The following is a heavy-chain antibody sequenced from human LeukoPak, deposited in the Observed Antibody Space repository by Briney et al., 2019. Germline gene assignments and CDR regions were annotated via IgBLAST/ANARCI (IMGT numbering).Heavy chain of an antibody. J-gene: IGHJ6*03. CDR2: ISSSSSYI. Sequence: GGSLRLSCAASGFTFSSYSMNWVRQAPGKGLEWVSSISSSSSYIYYADSVKGRFTISRDNAKNSLYLQMNSLRAEDTAVYYCARKSRGYSSWEKRDYYYYMDVWGKGTTVTVSS. CDR1: GFTFSSYS. CDR3: ARKSRGYSSWEKRDYYYYMDV. D-gene: IGHD6-13*01. V-gene: IGHV3-21*01.